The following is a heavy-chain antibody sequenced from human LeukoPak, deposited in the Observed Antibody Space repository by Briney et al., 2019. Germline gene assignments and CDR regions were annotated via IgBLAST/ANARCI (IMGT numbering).Heavy chain of an antibody. CDR1: GFTFSEYY. D-gene: IGHD2-15*01. J-gene: IGHJ3*02. CDR3: AKDIEAFRDPRWSDAFDI. CDR2: ISWNSGSI. V-gene: IGHV3-9*01. Sequence: GGSLRLSCAASGFTFSEYYMSWIRQAPGKGLEWVSGISWNSGSIGYADSVKGRFTISRDNAKNSLYLQMNSLRAEDTALYCCAKDIEAFRDPRWSDAFDIWGQGTMVTVSS.